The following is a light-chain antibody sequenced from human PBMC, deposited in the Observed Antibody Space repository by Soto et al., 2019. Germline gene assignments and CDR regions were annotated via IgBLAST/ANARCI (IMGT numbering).Light chain of an antibody. V-gene: IGKV2-28*01. CDR2: LGS. CDR1: QSLLHSNGYNY. J-gene: IGKJ1*01. CDR3: MQALQTGWT. Sequence: EIVMTQSPLSLPVTPGEPASISCRSSQSLLHSNGYNYLDWYLQKPGQSPQLLIYLGSHRASGVPDRFSGSGSGTDFTLKISRVEAEDVGVYYCMQALQTGWTFGQGTKVGIK.